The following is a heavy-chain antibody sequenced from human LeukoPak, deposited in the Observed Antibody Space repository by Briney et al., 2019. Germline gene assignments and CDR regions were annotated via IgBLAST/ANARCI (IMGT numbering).Heavy chain of an antibody. Sequence: ASVKVSCKASGYTFTKNVINWVRQAPGQGLEWMGWINTNTGNPTYAQDFIGRFVFSLDTSVSTAYLQISSLKAEDTAVYYCARESCSSTSCYTFFSVDNWGQGTLVTVSS. V-gene: IGHV7-4-1*02. J-gene: IGHJ4*02. CDR2: INTNTGNP. CDR1: GYTFTKNV. CDR3: ARESCSSTSCYTFFSVDN. D-gene: IGHD2-2*02.